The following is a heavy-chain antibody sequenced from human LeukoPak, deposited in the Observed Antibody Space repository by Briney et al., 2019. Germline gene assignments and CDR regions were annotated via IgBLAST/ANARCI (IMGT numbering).Heavy chain of an antibody. CDR3: ARLPPEYCGGDCYSIYGMDV. D-gene: IGHD2-21*02. V-gene: IGHV4-59*08. J-gene: IGHJ6*02. Sequence: SETLSLTCTVSGGSISSYYWSWIRQPPGKGLEWIGYIYYSGSTNYNPSLKSRVTISVDTSKNHFSLKLSSVTPADTAVYYCARLPPEYCGGDCYSIYGMDVWGQGTTVTVSS. CDR2: IYYSGST. CDR1: GGSISSYY.